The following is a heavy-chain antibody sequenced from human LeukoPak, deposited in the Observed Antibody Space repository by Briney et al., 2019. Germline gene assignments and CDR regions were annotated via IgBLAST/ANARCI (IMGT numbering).Heavy chain of an antibody. CDR3: ASPNYDSSGYHPGGYYGMDV. J-gene: IGHJ6*02. CDR1: GFTFSSYT. Sequence: PGGSLRLSCAASGFTFSSYTMSWVRQAPGKGLEWVSSISSSSSYIYYADSVKGRFTISRDNAKNSLYLQMNSLRAEDTAVYYCASPNYDSSGYHPGGYYGMDVWGQGTTVTVSS. CDR2: ISSSSSYI. D-gene: IGHD3-22*01. V-gene: IGHV3-21*01.